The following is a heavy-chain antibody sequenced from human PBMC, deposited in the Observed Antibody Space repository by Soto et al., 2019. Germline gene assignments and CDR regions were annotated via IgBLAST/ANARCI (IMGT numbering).Heavy chain of an antibody. J-gene: IGHJ4*02. V-gene: IGHV4-31*03. CDR3: ARRTIAAALDY. CDR1: GGSISSGGYY. CDR2: IYYSGST. Sequence: SETLSLTCTVSGGSISSGGYYWSWIRQHPGKGLEWIGYIYYSGSTYYNPSLKSRVTISVDTSKNQFSLKLSSVTAADTAVYYCARRTIAAALDYWGQGTLVTVSS. D-gene: IGHD6-13*01.